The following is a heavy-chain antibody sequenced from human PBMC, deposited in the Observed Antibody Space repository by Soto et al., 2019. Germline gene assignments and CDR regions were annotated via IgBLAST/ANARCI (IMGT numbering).Heavy chain of an antibody. Sequence: SHALPLTCTGSGGSISSSYWSWNQQPPGKGLEWIGYIYYSGSTNYNPSLKSRVTISVDTSKNQFSLKLSSVTAADTAVYYCARVNLVLYYGMDVWGQGTSGTVS. D-gene: IGHD1-20*01. CDR2: IYYSGST. J-gene: IGHJ6*01. CDR3: ARVNLVLYYGMDV. V-gene: IGHV4-59*01. CDR1: GGSISSSY.